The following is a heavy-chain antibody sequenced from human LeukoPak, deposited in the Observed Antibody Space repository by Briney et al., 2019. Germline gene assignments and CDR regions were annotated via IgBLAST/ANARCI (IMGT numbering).Heavy chain of an antibody. J-gene: IGHJ6*03. CDR2: VNPSGGTT. V-gene: IGHV1-46*01. CDR1: GYTFTSYY. CDR3: ARQTGYSSSGNYYYYYMDV. D-gene: IGHD6-13*01. Sequence: ASVKVSCKASGYTFTSYYMHWVRQAPGQGLEWMGIVNPSGGTTSSAQKLQGRVTMTRDMSTSTVYMELSSLRSEDTAVYYCARQTGYSSSGNYYYYYMDVWGKGTTVTVSS.